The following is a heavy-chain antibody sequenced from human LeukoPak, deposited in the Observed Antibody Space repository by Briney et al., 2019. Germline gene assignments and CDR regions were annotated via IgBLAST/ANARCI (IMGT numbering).Heavy chain of an antibody. J-gene: IGHJ5*02. V-gene: IGHV1-18*01. CDR1: GYTFTSYG. Sequence: ASVKVSCKASGYTFTSYGISWVRQAPGQGLEWMGWISAYNGNTNYAQKLQGRVTMTTDTSTSTAYMELRSLRSDDTAVYYCARYYYDSSGYYDGWFDPWGQGTLVTVSS. CDR2: ISAYNGNT. D-gene: IGHD3-22*01. CDR3: ARYYYDSSGYYDGWFDP.